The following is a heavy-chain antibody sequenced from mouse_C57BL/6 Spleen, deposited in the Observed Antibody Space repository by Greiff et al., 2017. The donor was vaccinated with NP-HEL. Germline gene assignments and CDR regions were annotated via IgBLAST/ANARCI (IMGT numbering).Heavy chain of an antibody. D-gene: IGHD2-5*01. Sequence: EVKLMESGEGLVKPGGSLKLSCAASGFTFSSYAMSWVRQTPEKRLEWVAYISSGGDYIYYADTVKGRFTISRDNARNTLYLQMSSLKSKDTAMYYCTRDAIYYSNPFDYWGQGTTLTVSS. CDR1: GFTFSSYA. CDR3: TRDAIYYSNPFDY. CDR2: ISSGGDYI. V-gene: IGHV5-9-1*02. J-gene: IGHJ2*01.